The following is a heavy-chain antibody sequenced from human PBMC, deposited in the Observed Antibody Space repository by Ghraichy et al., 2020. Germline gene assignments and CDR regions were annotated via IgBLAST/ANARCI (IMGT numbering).Heavy chain of an antibody. CDR3: ARGYASASVFV. CDR2: ISTTGTTT. Sequence: GGSLTLSCAASGFTFSSYSMSWVRQAPGKGLEWVSDISTTGTTTYYADSVKGRFTVSRDNAKNSLSLQMNSLRDEDTAVYYCARGYASASVFVWGQGTLVTVSS. CDR1: GFTFSSYS. D-gene: IGHD3-10*01. V-gene: IGHV3-48*02. J-gene: IGHJ4*02.